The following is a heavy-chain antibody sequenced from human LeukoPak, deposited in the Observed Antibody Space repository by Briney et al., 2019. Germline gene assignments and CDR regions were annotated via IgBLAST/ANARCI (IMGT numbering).Heavy chain of an antibody. Sequence: SETLSLTCTVSGGSISTYYWSWIRQPAGKGLEWIGRIYTSGSTNYNPSLKSRVTISLDKSKNQFSLKLSSVTAADTAVYYCARQYGGLNAFDIWGHGTMVAVSS. CDR2: IYTSGST. D-gene: IGHD2-2*01. CDR1: GGSISTYY. V-gene: IGHV4-4*07. J-gene: IGHJ3*02. CDR3: ARQYGGLNAFDI.